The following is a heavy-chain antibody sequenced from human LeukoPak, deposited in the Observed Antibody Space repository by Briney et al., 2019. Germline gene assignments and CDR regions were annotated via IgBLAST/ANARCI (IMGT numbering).Heavy chain of an antibody. CDR2: ISWNSGSI. Sequence: GGSLRLSCAASGFTFDDYAMHWVRQAPGKGLEWVSGISWNSGSIGYADSVKGRFTISRDNAKNSLYLQMNSLRAEDTALYYCATTTYSNDYWGQATLVTVSS. D-gene: IGHD1-1*01. CDR3: ATTTYSNDY. CDR1: GFTFDDYA. J-gene: IGHJ4*02. V-gene: IGHV3-9*01.